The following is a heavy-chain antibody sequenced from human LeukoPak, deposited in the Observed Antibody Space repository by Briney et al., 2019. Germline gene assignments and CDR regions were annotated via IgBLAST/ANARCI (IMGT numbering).Heavy chain of an antibody. CDR2: IYYSGST. V-gene: IGHV4-39*07. CDR1: GGSICSSSYY. J-gene: IGHJ3*02. CDR3: AREGGFLTLRDGYNSGRFGI. D-gene: IGHD5-24*01. Sequence: PSETLSLTCTVSGGSICSSSYYWGWIRQPPGKGLEWIGSIYYSGSTYYNPSLKSRVTISVDTSKNQFSLKLSSVTAADTAVYYCAREGGFLTLRDGYNSGRFGIWGQGTMVTVSS.